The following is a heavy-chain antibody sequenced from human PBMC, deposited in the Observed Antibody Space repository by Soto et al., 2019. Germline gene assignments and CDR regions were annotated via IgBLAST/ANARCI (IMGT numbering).Heavy chain of an antibody. CDR3: ARVRYCSGGSCYSDWFDP. J-gene: IGHJ5*02. V-gene: IGHV4-30-4*01. Sequence: SETLSLTCTVSGGSISSGDYYWSWIRQPPGKGLEWIGYIYYSGSTYYNPSLKSRVTISVDTSKNQFSLKLSSVTAADTAVYYCARVRYCSGGSCYSDWFDPWGQGTLVTVSS. D-gene: IGHD2-15*01. CDR1: GGSISSGDYY. CDR2: IYYSGST.